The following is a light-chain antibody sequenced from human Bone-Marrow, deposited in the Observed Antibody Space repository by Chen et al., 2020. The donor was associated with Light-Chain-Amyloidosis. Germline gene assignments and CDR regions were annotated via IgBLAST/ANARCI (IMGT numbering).Light chain of an antibody. V-gene: IGLV1-47*01. CDR2: NNN. Sequence: QSVLTQPPSASGTPGQRVLLSCSGSSSNIGKNYVYWYQQLPGAAPKLLIYNNNQRPSGVSDRFSGAKSGTSASLAISGLRSEGGADYHCAAWDGSLRGVVFGGGSKLTVL. J-gene: IGLJ2*01. CDR1: SSNIGKNY. CDR3: AAWDGSLRGVV.